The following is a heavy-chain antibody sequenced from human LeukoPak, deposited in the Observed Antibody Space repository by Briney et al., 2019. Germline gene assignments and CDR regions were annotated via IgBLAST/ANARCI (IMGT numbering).Heavy chain of an antibody. J-gene: IGHJ4*02. Sequence: GGSLRLSCAASGFTFSSYGMHWVRQAPGKGLEWVAFIRYDGSNKYYADSVKGRFTISRDNSKNTLYLQMNSLRAEDTAVYYCAKDLGAEYSSSGFDYWGQGTLVTVSS. CDR1: GFTFSSYG. D-gene: IGHD6-6*01. CDR3: AKDLGAEYSSSGFDY. CDR2: IRYDGSNK. V-gene: IGHV3-30*02.